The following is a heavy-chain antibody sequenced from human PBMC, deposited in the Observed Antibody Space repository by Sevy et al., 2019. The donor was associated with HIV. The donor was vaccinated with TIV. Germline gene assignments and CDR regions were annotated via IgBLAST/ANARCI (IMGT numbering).Heavy chain of an antibody. CDR2: ISTSGSTI. CDR1: GFFFSHYE. V-gene: IGHV3-48*03. CDR3: ARDIDSSSYSYAFVL. D-gene: IGHD3-22*01. Sequence: GGSLRLSCKASGFFFSHYEMNWVRQAPGKGLEWVSYISTSGSTIYYADSMKGRFTVSRDNAKNSLYLQMNSLRADDTALYYRARDIDSSSYSYAFVLWGQGTMVTVSS. J-gene: IGHJ3*01.